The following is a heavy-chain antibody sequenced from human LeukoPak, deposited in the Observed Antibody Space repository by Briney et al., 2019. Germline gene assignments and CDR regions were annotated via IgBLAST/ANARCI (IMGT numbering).Heavy chain of an antibody. V-gene: IGHV1-2*02. CDR3: ARDLDYGDYGRWFDP. CDR1: GDSFTGYY. CDR2: INPNSGGT. J-gene: IGHJ5*02. Sequence: ASVKVSCKASGDSFTGYYIQWVRQAPGEGLEWMGWINPNSGGTKYAQKFQGRVTMTRDTSISTAYMELSRLRSDDTAVYYCARDLDYGDYGRWFDPWGQGTLVTVSS. D-gene: IGHD4-17*01.